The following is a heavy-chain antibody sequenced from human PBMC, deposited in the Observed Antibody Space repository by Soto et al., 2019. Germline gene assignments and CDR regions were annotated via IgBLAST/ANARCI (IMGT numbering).Heavy chain of an antibody. CDR2: IDPSGGST. CDR1: GDTFSSYY. J-gene: IGHJ6*02. CDR3: ASRQEYYYGMDV. Sequence: QVQLVQSGAEVKKSGASVKISCKASGDTFSSYYMHWVRQAPGQGLEWMGIIDPSGGSTRYAQKFQGRVTMTMDTSTSTVYMEVSSLRFEDTAVYYCASRQEYYYGMDVWGQGTTVTVSS. V-gene: IGHV1-46*01.